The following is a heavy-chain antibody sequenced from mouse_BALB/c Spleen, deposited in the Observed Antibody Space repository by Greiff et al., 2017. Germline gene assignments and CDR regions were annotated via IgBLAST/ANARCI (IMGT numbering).Heavy chain of an antibody. V-gene: IGHV4-1*02. J-gene: IGHJ4*01. Sequence: EVKLVESGGGLVQPGGSLKLSCAASGFDFSRYWMSWVRQAPGKGLEWIGEINPDSSTINYTPSLKDKFIISRDNANNTLYLQMSKVRSEDTALYYCARATVVASGDAMDYWGQGTSVTVSS. CDR2: INPDSSTI. CDR3: ARATVVASGDAMDY. D-gene: IGHD1-1*01. CDR1: GFDFSRYW.